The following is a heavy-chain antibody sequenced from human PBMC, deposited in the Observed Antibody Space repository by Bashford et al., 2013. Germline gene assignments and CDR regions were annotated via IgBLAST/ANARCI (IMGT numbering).Heavy chain of an antibody. CDR1: GDSFTRRW. CDR3: ASSGCTFSTCLVFGGLGVKVVLIV. J-gene: IGHJ6*02. CDR2: IYPGDSDT. Sequence: GESLKISCHDSGDSFTRRWIAWVRQMPGKGLEWMGIIYPGDSDTKYSPAFQGQVTISADKSNNTASLQWNSLKASDTAIYYCASSGCTFSTCLVFGGLGVKVVLIVWGQGTTVTVSS. V-gene: IGHV5-51*01. D-gene: IGHD3-16*01.